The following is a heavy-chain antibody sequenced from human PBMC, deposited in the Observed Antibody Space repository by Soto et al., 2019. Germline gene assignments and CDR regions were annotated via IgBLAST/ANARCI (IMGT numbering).Heavy chain of an antibody. D-gene: IGHD6-13*01. CDR2: IWYDGSNK. CDR3: AREYSSSWLDY. V-gene: IGHV3-33*01. CDR1: GFTFSSYG. Sequence: QVQLVESGGGVVQPGRSLRLSCAASGFTFSSYGMHWVRQAPGKGLEWVAVIWYDGSNKYYADSVKGRFTIPRDNSKNTLYLQMNSLRAEDTAVYYCAREYSSSWLDYWGQGTLVTVSS. J-gene: IGHJ4*02.